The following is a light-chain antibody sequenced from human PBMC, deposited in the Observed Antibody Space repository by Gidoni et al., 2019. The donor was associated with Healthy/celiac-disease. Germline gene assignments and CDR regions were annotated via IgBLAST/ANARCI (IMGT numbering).Light chain of an antibody. Sequence: DIVMRQSPDSLAVSLGERATINCKSSQSVLYSSNNKNYLAWYQQKPGQPPKLLIYWASTRESGVPDRFSGSGSGTDFTLTISSLQAEDVSVYYCQQYYSTLPRTFGPGTKVDIK. V-gene: IGKV4-1*01. CDR2: WAS. CDR1: QSVLYSSNNKNY. J-gene: IGKJ3*01. CDR3: QQYYSTLPRT.